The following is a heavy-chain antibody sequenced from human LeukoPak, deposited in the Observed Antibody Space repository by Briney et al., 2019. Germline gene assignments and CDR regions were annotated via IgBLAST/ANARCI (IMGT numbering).Heavy chain of an antibody. V-gene: IGHV3-13*01. CDR3: ARGILTGMFDY. CDR2: IGTAGDT. CDR1: GFTFSSYD. D-gene: IGHD3-9*01. J-gene: IGHJ4*02. Sequence: PGGSLRLSCAASGFTFSSYDMHWVRQATGKGLEWVSAIGTAGDTYYPGSVKGRFTIYRENAKNSLYLQMNSLRAGDTAVYYCARGILTGMFDYWGQGTLVTVSS.